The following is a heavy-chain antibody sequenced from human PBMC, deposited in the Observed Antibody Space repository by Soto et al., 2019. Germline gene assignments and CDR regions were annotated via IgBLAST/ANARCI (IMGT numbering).Heavy chain of an antibody. J-gene: IGHJ4*02. Sequence: PGGSLRLSCAASGFTFSSYAMHWVRQAPGKGLEWVALISYDGSDKDYADSVKGRFTISRDNSRNTLFLQMNSLRAEDTAVYYCARDYYKYYDSSGYYRSPAYWGQGTLVTVFS. CDR3: ARDYYKYYDSSGYYRSPAY. V-gene: IGHV3-30-3*01. CDR2: ISYDGSDK. CDR1: GFTFSSYA. D-gene: IGHD3-22*01.